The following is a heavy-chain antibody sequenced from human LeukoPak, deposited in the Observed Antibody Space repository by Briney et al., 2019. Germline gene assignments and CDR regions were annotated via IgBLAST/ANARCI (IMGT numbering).Heavy chain of an antibody. V-gene: IGHV4-38-2*01. CDR1: GYSISSGYY. CDR3: ARIKVVRGINWFDP. CDR2: INRSGST. Sequence: SETLSLTCGVSGYSISSGYYWGWIRQPPGKGLEWIGSINRSGSTYYNPSLKSRVTISVDRSKNQFSLKLSSVTAADTAVYFCARIKVVRGINWFDPWGQGTLVTVSS. J-gene: IGHJ5*02. D-gene: IGHD3-10*01.